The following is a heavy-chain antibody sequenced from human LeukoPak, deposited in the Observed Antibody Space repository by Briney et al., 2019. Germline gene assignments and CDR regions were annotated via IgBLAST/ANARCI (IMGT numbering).Heavy chain of an antibody. D-gene: IGHD6-13*01. CDR3: ARVRGLGSSSWYVWFDP. CDR1: GGSISSSSYY. V-gene: IGHV4-39*01. CDR2: IYYSGST. J-gene: IGHJ5*02. Sequence: SETLSLTCTVSGGSISSSSYYGGWIRQPPGKGLEWIGSIYYSGSTYYNPSLKSRVTISVDTSKNQFSLKLSSVTAADTAVYYCARVRGLGSSSWYVWFDPWGQGTLVTVSS.